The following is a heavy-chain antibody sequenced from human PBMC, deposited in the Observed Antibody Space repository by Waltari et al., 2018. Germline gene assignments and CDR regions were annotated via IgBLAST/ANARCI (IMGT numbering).Heavy chain of an antibody. CDR3: ARGRLEESASGYYTPYYYYGMDV. J-gene: IGHJ6*02. D-gene: IGHD3-3*01. CDR2: IYYRGST. CDR1: GGSISSSSYY. V-gene: IGHV4-39*01. Sequence: QLQLQESGPGLVKPSETLSLTCTVSGGSISSSSYYWGWIRQPPGKGLEWIGSIYYRGSTYHNPSLKSRVTISVDTSKNQFSLKLSSVTAADTAVYYCARGRLEESASGYYTPYYYYGMDVWGQGTTVTVSS.